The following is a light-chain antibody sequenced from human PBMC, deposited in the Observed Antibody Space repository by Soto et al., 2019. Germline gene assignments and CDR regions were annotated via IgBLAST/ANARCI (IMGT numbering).Light chain of an antibody. V-gene: IGKV3-20*01. CDR3: QQYGSSPT. CDR1: QSLSSGY. CDR2: DAS. Sequence: EIVLTQSPGTLSLSPGERVTLSCRASQSLSSGYLAWYKQKFGQAPRLLIYDASRRATGIPERFSGSGSGTDFTLTIKRLEPEDFAVDYCQQYGSSPTFGLGTKVDIK. J-gene: IGKJ1*01.